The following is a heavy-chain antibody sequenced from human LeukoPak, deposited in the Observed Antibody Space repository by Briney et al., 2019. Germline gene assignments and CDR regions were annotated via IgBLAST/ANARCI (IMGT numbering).Heavy chain of an antibody. D-gene: IGHD3-22*01. Sequence: PGGSLRLSCAASGFTVSSNYMSWVRQAPGKGLEWVSVIYSGGSTYYADSVKGRFTISRDNSKNTLYLQMNSLRAEDTAVYYCASNPTYYYDSSGYYYRNYYYGMDVWGQGTTVTVSS. CDR2: IYSGGST. V-gene: IGHV3-53*01. CDR3: ASNPTYYYDSSGYYYRNYYYGMDV. CDR1: GFTVSSNY. J-gene: IGHJ6*02.